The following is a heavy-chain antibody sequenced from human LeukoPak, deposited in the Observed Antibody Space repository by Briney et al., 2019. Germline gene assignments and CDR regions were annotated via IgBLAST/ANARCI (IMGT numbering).Heavy chain of an antibody. J-gene: IGHJ4*02. CDR1: GYTFTDHY. CDR3: ARVSGYCSSTSCYTKYTFDY. V-gene: IGHV1-2*06. Sequence: ASVKVSCKASGYTFTDHYILWVRQAPGRGLEWMGRINPHSGDTNSAQKFQGRVTMTRDTSISTAYMELSRLRSDDTAVYYCARVSGYCSSTSCYTKYTFDYWGQGTLVTVSS. D-gene: IGHD2-2*02. CDR2: INPHSGDT.